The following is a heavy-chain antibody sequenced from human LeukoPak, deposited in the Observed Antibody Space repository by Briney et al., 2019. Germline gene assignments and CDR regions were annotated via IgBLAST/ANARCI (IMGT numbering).Heavy chain of an antibody. Sequence: GGSLRLSCAASGFPFNAYWMTWVRQAPGRGLEWVANIRQDGDTKYYVDSVKGRFTISRDNAMNSLYLQMNSLRAEDTAIYYCARSLPYGTTWYGRSDFWGRGTLVTVSS. CDR1: GFPFNAYW. CDR3: ARSLPYGTTWYGRSDF. V-gene: IGHV3-7*03. CDR2: IRQDGDTK. D-gene: IGHD6-13*01. J-gene: IGHJ4*02.